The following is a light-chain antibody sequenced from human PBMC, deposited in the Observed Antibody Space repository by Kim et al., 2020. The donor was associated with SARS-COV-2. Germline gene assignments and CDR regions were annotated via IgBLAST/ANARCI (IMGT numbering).Light chain of an antibody. CDR2: GAS. CDR3: QQYNTWPRT. Sequence: YGSPGERVTLTCRASQSVSTFLAWYQHKPGQAPRLLIYGASNRATGIPDRFSGSGSGTEFTLTISSLQSEDFGVYYCQQYNTWPRTFGQGTKLEI. CDR1: QSVSTF. J-gene: IGKJ2*01. V-gene: IGKV3-15*01.